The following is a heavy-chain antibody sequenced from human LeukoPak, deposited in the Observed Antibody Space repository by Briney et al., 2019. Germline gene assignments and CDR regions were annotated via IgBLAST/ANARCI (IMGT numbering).Heavy chain of an antibody. CDR1: GYTFTGYY. V-gene: IGHV1-2*02. CDR2: INPNSGGT. Sequence: ASVKVSCKASGYTFTGYYMHWVRQAPGQGLEWMGWINPNSGGTNYAQKFQGRVTMTRDTSISTAYMELSRLRSDDTAVYYCARVDDILTGYLLSNDAFDIWGQGTMVTVSS. D-gene: IGHD3-9*01. CDR3: ARVDDILTGYLLSNDAFDI. J-gene: IGHJ3*02.